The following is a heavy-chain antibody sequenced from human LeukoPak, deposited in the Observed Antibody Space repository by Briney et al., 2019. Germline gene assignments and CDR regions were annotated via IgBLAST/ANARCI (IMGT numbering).Heavy chain of an antibody. D-gene: IGHD2-15*01. CDR3: ARDCSGGSCYGAFDI. CDR1: GASIRSGDYY. V-gene: IGHV4-30-4*01. Sequence: PSETLSLTCTVSGASIRSGDYYWSWIRQPPGKGLEWIGYIYDSGSTYYNPSLKSRITISVDTSENRFSLKLSSVTATDTAVYYCARDCSGGSCYGAFDIWGQGTMVAVSS. J-gene: IGHJ3*02. CDR2: IYDSGST.